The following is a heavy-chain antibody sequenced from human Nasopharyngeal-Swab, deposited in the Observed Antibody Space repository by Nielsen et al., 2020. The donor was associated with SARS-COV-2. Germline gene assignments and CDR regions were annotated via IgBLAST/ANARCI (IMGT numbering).Heavy chain of an antibody. CDR1: GFTFSSYG. D-gene: IGHD6-13*01. CDR2: ISCDGSNK. Sequence: GGSLRLSCAASGFTFSSYGMHWVRQAPGKGLEWVAVISCDGSNKYYADSVKGRFTISRDNSKNTLYLQMNSLRAEDTAVYYCAKAHSSSWFHYYYYGMDVWGQGTTVTVSS. CDR3: AKAHSSSWFHYYYYGMDV. V-gene: IGHV3-30*18. J-gene: IGHJ6*02.